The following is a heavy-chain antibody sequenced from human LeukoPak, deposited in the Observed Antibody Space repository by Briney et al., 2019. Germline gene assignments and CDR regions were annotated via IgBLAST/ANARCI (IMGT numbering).Heavy chain of an antibody. V-gene: IGHV3-7*01. CDR1: GFTFSSYR. CDR3: AGDRGRDYFDY. J-gene: IGHJ4*02. Sequence: PGGSLRLSCAASGFTFSSYRMSWVRQAPGKGLEWVANIKQDGSEKYYVDSVKGRFTISRDNAKNSLYLQMNSLRAEDTAVYYCAGDRGRDYFDYWGRGTLVTVSS. CDR2: IKQDGSEK. D-gene: IGHD3-10*01.